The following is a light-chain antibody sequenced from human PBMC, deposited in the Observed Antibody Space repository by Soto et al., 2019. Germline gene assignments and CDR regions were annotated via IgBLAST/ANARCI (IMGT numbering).Light chain of an antibody. Sequence: DIQMTQSPSSLSASVGDRVTITCRASQGISTYLAWYQQKPGKVPKLLIYAASTLQSGVPSRFSGSGSGTDVTLTISSLQPEDVATYYCQQYNSAPHTCGQGPKLEIK. J-gene: IGKJ2*01. CDR1: QGISTY. CDR2: AAS. CDR3: QQYNSAPHT. V-gene: IGKV1-27*01.